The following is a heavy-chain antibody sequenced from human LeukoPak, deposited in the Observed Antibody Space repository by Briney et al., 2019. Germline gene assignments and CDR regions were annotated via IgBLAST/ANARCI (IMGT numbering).Heavy chain of an antibody. V-gene: IGHV3-23*01. Sequence: GGSLRLSCAASGFTFSSYAMSWVRQAPGKGLEWVSAISGSGGSTYYADSAKGRFTISRDNSKNTLYLQMNSLRAEDTAVYYCAKQMYYYDSSGPLDYWGQGTLVTVSS. CDR2: ISGSGGST. D-gene: IGHD3-22*01. J-gene: IGHJ4*02. CDR1: GFTFSSYA. CDR3: AKQMYYYDSSGPLDY.